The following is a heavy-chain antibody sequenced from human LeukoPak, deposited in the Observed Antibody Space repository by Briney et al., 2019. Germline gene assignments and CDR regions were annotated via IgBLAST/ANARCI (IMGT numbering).Heavy chain of an antibody. J-gene: IGHJ6*02. CDR1: GYTFTSYY. V-gene: IGHV1-46*01. CDR2: INPIGART. CDR3: AKDTALVTNYFSYYGMDV. D-gene: IGHD5-18*01. Sequence: ASVKVSCKASGYTFTSYYMHWVRLAPGQGLDWMGIINPIGARTTYAQKFRGRLTMTRDTSTSTVYMELSSLRSEDTAVYYCAKDTALVTNYFSYYGMDVWGQGTTVTVS.